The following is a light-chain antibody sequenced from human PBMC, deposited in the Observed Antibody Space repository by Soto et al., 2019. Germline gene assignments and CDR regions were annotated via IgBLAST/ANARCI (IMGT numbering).Light chain of an antibody. J-gene: IGKJ4*01. CDR3: QQYNNWPPLT. Sequence: EIVLTQSPATLSLSPGERATLSCRASQSVSNNLAWYQQKPGQAPRLLIYDASTRATAIPARFSGSGSGTEFTLTISSLQPEDFAVYYCQQYNNWPPLTFGGGTKVDIK. CDR1: QSVSNN. V-gene: IGKV3-15*01. CDR2: DAS.